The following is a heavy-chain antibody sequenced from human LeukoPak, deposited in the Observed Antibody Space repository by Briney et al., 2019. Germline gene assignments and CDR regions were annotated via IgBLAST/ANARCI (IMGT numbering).Heavy chain of an antibody. CDR1: GFTVSSNY. J-gene: IGHJ4*02. CDR2: IYSGGST. Sequence: PGGSLRLSCAASGFTVSSNYMSWVRQAPGKGLEWVSVIYSGGSTYYADSVKGHFTISRDNSKNTLYLQMNSLRVEDTAMYYCAKGPTVSTFGYWGRGTLVTVSS. D-gene: IGHD5/OR15-5a*01. CDR3: AKGPTVSTFGY. V-gene: IGHV3-53*01.